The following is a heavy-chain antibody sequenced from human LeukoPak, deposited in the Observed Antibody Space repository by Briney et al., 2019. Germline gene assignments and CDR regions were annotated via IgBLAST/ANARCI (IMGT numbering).Heavy chain of an antibody. Sequence: SETLSLTCAVSGGSLSSSYWSWLRQPPGKGLEWIGYISNSGSTSYNASLKSRVTISADTSKKQFSLKLSSVTAADTAVYYCARTPMTKPFYYYYYLDVWGKGTTVTVSS. V-gene: IGHV4-59*01. CDR1: GGSLSSSY. CDR3: ARTPMTKPFYYYYYLDV. D-gene: IGHD3-22*01. CDR2: ISNSGST. J-gene: IGHJ6*03.